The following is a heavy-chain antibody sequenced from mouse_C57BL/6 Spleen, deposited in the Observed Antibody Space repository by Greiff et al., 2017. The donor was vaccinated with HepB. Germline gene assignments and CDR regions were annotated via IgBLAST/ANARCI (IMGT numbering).Heavy chain of an antibody. CDR2: IYPGDGDT. Sequence: QVQLQQSGAELVKPGASVKISCKASGYAFSSYWMTWVKQRPGKGLEWIGQIYPGDGDTNYNGKFKGKATLTADKSSSTAYMQLSSLTSEDSAVYFCARVDYGGSYAMDYWGQGTSVTVSS. CDR3: ARVDYGGSYAMDY. V-gene: IGHV1-80*01. J-gene: IGHJ4*01. D-gene: IGHD2-4*01. CDR1: GYAFSSYW.